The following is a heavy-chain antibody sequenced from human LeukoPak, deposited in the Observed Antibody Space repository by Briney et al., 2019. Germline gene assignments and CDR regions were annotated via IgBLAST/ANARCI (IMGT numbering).Heavy chain of an antibody. Sequence: GGSLRLSCAASGFTFSSYAMHWVRQAPGKGLEWVAVISYDGSNKYYADSVKGRFTISRDNSKNTLYLQMNSLRAEDTAVYYCASADIPIYYWRQGTVPTVSS. V-gene: IGHV3-30*04. CDR2: ISYDGSNK. CDR1: GFTFSSYA. D-gene: IGHD2-15*01. CDR3: ASADIPIYY. J-gene: IGHJ4*02.